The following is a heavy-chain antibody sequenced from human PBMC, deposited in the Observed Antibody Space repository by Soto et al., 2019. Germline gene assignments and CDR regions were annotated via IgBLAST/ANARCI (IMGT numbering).Heavy chain of an antibody. CDR1: GLTFSDHY. Sequence: EVQLVESGGVLVQPGGSLRLSCVASGLTFSDHYMAWVRQAPGKGLEWVGRSRNKAKSYTTDYAASVKGRFTISRDDSKSSVYLQMNSLETEDTAVYYCVRAARSGTTHFDYWGQGTLVTVSS. D-gene: IGHD1-7*01. CDR2: SRNKAKSYTT. CDR3: VRAARSGTTHFDY. J-gene: IGHJ4*02. V-gene: IGHV3-72*01.